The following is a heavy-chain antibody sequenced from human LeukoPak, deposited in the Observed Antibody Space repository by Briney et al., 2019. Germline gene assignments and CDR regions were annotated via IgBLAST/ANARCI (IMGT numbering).Heavy chain of an antibody. J-gene: IGHJ4*02. CDR2: ISSSSSTI. Sequence: PGGSLRLSCAASGFTFSSYSMNWVRQAPGKGLEWVSYISSSSSTIYYADSVKGRFTISRDNSKSTLYLQMNSLRAEDTAVYYCARGVAARPWHYFDYWGQGTLVTVSS. CDR3: ARGVAARPWHYFDY. CDR1: GFTFSSYS. V-gene: IGHV3-48*01. D-gene: IGHD6-6*01.